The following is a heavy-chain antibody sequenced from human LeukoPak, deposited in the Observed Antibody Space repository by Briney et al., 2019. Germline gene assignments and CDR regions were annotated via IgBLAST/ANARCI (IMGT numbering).Heavy chain of an antibody. D-gene: IGHD5/OR15-5a*01. CDR1: GGSISSSNW. CDR3: AVYGQSYFFDY. V-gene: IGHV4-4*02. Sequence: SETLSLTCAVSGGSISSSNWWRWVRQPPGKGLEWIGEIYHSGSTNYNPSLKSRVTISVDKSKNQFSLKLSSVTAADTAVYYCAVYGQSYFFDYWGQGTLVTVSS. CDR2: IYHSGST. J-gene: IGHJ4*02.